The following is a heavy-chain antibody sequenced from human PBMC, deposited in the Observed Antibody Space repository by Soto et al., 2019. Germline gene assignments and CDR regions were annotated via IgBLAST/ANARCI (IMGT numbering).Heavy chain of an antibody. J-gene: IGHJ4*02. CDR1: GFTFSNYW. CDR2: IKQDGGDQ. V-gene: IGHV3-7*03. CDR3: ARDEAIDY. Sequence: GGSLRLSFAASGFTFSNYWMSWVRQAPGKGLEWVANIKQDGGDQYYVDSVKGRFSISRDNAKNSLYLQMNSLRAEDTAVYYCARDEAIDYWGQGTLVTVSS.